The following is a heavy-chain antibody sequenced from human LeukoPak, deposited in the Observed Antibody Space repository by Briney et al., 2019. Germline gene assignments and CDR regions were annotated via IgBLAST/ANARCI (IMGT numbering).Heavy chain of an antibody. D-gene: IGHD4/OR15-4a*01. V-gene: IGHV1-2*06. CDR2: INSDSGGT. CDR3: ARLSIPDYYFDL. CDR1: EYSFTGYN. J-gene: IGHJ4*02. Sequence: ASVKVSCKASEYSFTGYNIYWMRQAPGQGLEWMGRINSDSGGTNSAQKFQGRVTMTRDTSVSTAYMELTRLISDDTAVYYCARLSIPDYYFDLWGQGAPVTVSS.